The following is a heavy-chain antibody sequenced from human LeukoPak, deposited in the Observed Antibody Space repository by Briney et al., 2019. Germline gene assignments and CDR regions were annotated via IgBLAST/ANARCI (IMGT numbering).Heavy chain of an antibody. CDR3: ASGGRDYNF. V-gene: IGHV3-11*01. J-gene: IGHJ4*02. D-gene: IGHD1-1*01. CDR2: ISSNGNII. Sequence: GGSLRLSCAASGMRFSDFYMSWMRQAPGKGLEWISFISSNGNIIHYADSAKGRFTISRDNAKNSLYLHMDSLRVEDTATYYCASGGRDYNFRGAGAAVTVSS. CDR1: GMRFSDFY.